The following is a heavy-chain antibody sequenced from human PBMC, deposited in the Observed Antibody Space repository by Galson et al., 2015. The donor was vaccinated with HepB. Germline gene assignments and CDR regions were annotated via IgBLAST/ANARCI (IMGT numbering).Heavy chain of an antibody. D-gene: IGHD6-13*01. V-gene: IGHV5-10-1*01. CDR2: IDPSDSYT. Sequence: QSGAEVTKPGESLRISCKGSGSSFTSYWISWVRQMPGKGLEWMGRIDPSDSYTNYSPSFQGHVTISADKSISTAYLQWSSLKASDTAMYYCARLPSSSWLEREYWYFDLWGRGTLVTVSS. J-gene: IGHJ2*01. CDR3: ARLPSSSWLEREYWYFDL. CDR1: GSSFTSYW.